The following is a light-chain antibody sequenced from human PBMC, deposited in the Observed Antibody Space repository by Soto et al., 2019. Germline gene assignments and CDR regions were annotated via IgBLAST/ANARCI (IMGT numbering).Light chain of an antibody. CDR1: PDTSNY. CDR2: DAS. V-gene: IGKV1-33*01. J-gene: IGKJ2*01. Sequence: DIQMTQSPSSLSASVGDRVTITCQASPDTSNYLNWYQQKPGKAPKLLIYDASNLETVVPSRFSGSGSWTDFTFTISSLKPEDIATYYCQQYDNLPYTFGQETKLEIK. CDR3: QQYDNLPYT.